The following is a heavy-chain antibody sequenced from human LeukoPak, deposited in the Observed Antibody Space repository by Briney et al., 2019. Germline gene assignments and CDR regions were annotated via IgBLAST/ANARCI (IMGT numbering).Heavy chain of an antibody. CDR1: GFTFSNYS. V-gene: IGHV3-30*04. J-gene: IGHJ4*02. CDR2: ISYNRSNK. Sequence: GGSLRLSCAASGFTFSNYSMHWVRQAPGKGLEWVAVISYNRSNKYYADSLKGRFTISRDNSKNTLYLQMNSLRAEDTAVYYCARELVVVTADFYFGYWGQGTLVTVSS. CDR3: ARELVVVTADFYFGY. D-gene: IGHD2-21*02.